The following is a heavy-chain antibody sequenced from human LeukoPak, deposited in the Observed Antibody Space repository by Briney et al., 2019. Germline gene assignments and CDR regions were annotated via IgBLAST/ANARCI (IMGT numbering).Heavy chain of an antibody. J-gene: IGHJ4*02. CDR3: AGGEDSSSWLDY. V-gene: IGHV4-59*12. CDR2: IYYSGST. Sequence: SETLSLTCTVSGGSISSYYWSWIRQPPGKGLEWIGYIYYSGSTNYNPSLKSRVTISVDRSKNQFSLKLSSVTAADTAVYYCAGGEDSSSWLDYWGQGTLVTVSS. CDR1: GGSISSYY. D-gene: IGHD6-13*01.